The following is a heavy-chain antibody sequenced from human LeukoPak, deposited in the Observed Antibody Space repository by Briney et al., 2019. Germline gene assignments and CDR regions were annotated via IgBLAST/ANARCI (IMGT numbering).Heavy chain of an antibody. J-gene: IGHJ4*02. CDR3: ARGKMATDFDY. CDR2: IYTRGSA. CDR1: GGPISSYY. Sequence: SETLSLTCTVSGGPISSYYWSWIRQPTGKGLEWIGRIYTRGSANYNPSLKSRVTMSVDMSKNQFSLKLSSVTAADTAVYYCARGKMATDFDYWGQGTLVTVSS. D-gene: IGHD5-24*01. V-gene: IGHV4-4*07.